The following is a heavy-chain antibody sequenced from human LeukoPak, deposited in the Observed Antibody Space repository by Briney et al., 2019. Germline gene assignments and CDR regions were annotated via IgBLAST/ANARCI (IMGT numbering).Heavy chain of an antibody. CDR3: ARDKVGYYDYVWGSPGHYYYGMDV. CDR2: IYYSGST. V-gene: IGHV4-59*01. Sequence: SETLSLTCTVSGGSISSYYWSWIRQPPGKGLEWIGYIYYSGSTNYNPSLKSRVTISVDTSKNQFSLKLSSVTAADTAVYYCARDKVGYYDYVWGSPGHYYYGMDVWGQGTTVTVSS. CDR1: GGSISSYY. D-gene: IGHD3-16*01. J-gene: IGHJ6*02.